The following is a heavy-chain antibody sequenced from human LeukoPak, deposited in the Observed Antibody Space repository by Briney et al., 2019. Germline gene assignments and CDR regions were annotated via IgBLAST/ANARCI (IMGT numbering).Heavy chain of an antibody. CDR3: ARVNPDYVWGSYRYPNYYYMDV. CDR2: IKQDGSEK. V-gene: IGHV3-7*01. Sequence: GGSLRLSCAASGFTFSSYWMSWVRQAPGKGLEWVANIKQDGSEKYYVDSVKGRFTISRDNAKNSLYLQMNSLRAEDTAEYYCARVNPDYVWGSYRYPNYYYMDVWGKGTTVTVSS. CDR1: GFTFSSYW. J-gene: IGHJ6*03. D-gene: IGHD3-16*02.